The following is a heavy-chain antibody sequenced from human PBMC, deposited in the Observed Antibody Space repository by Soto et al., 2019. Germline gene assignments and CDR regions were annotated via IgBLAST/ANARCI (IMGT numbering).Heavy chain of an antibody. V-gene: IGHV3-53*01. CDR3: ARVSSGGSCYFVFDY. Sequence: GGSLRLSCAPSGFTVSSNYMSWVGQAPGKGLEWVSVIYSGGSTYYADSVKGRFTISRDNSKNTLYLQMNSLRAEDTAVYYCARVSSGGSCYFVFDYWGQGTLVTVSS. CDR1: GFTVSSNY. J-gene: IGHJ4*02. D-gene: IGHD2-15*01. CDR2: IYSGGST.